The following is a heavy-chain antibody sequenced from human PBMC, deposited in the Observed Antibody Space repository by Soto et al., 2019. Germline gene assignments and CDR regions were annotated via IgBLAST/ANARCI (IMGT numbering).Heavy chain of an antibody. CDR1: GFTVSSNY. J-gene: IGHJ6*02. Sequence: GGALRLSCTASGFTVSSNYMNWVRQAPGKGLEWVSCLYSDSSTYYADSVKGRFTISRDNSKNTLYLHMSSLRVEDTAIYYCARDQFYGSARSNNLYSYYYGMDVWGRGTTVTVSS. CDR3: ARDQFYGSARSNNLYSYYYGMDV. V-gene: IGHV3-53*01. CDR2: LYSDSST. D-gene: IGHD3-10*01.